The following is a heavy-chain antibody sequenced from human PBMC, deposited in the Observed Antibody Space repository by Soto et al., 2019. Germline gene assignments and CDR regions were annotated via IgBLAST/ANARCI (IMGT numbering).Heavy chain of an antibody. Sequence: SETLSLTCTVYGGSFSFYYWTWIRQPPGKGLEWIGEINHRGSTNYNPSLKSRVTISVDTSKNQFALKLKSVTAADTSLYYCARGAFSSRGMDVWGQGTTVTVSS. D-gene: IGHD6-19*01. CDR3: ARGAFSSRGMDV. J-gene: IGHJ6*02. V-gene: IGHV4-34*01. CDR2: INHRGST. CDR1: GGSFSFYY.